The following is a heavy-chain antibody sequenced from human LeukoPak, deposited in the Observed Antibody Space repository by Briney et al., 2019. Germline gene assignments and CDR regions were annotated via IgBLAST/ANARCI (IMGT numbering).Heavy chain of an antibody. V-gene: IGHV3-20*04. CDR3: AGYLLYDSSGYYYELGKGFAY. D-gene: IGHD3-22*01. J-gene: IGHJ4*02. Sequence: GGSLRLSCAASGFTFSSYGMSWVRQAPGKGLEWVSGINWNGGSTGYADSVKGRFTISRDNAKNSLYLQMNSLRAEDTALYYCAGYLLYDSSGYYYELGKGFAYWGQGTLVTVSS. CDR2: INWNGGST. CDR1: GFTFSSYG.